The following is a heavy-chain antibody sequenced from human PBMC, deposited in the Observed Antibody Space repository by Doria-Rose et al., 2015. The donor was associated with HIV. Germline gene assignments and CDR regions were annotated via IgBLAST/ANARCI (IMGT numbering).Heavy chain of an antibody. V-gene: IGHV5-51*01. Sequence: KGLEWMGIIYPGDSDSRYSPSFQGQVTISADKSISTAHLQWSSLKASDTAMYYCARRGGLNWYFDLWGRGTLVTVSS. CDR2: IYPGDSDS. D-gene: IGHD3-16*01. CDR3: ARRGGLNWYFDL. J-gene: IGHJ2*01.